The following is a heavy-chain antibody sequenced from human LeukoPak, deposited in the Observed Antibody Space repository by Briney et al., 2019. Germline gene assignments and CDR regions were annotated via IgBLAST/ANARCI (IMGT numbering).Heavy chain of an antibody. Sequence: PSETLSLTCTVSGGSISSGDYYWSWIRQPPGKGLEWIGYIYYSGSTYYNRSLKSRVTISVDTSKNQFSLKLSSVTAADTAVYYCARVIDLGDYLDYWGQGTLVTVSS. D-gene: IGHD4-17*01. J-gene: IGHJ4*02. CDR2: IYYSGST. CDR1: GGSISSGDYY. V-gene: IGHV4-30-4*02. CDR3: ARVIDLGDYLDY.